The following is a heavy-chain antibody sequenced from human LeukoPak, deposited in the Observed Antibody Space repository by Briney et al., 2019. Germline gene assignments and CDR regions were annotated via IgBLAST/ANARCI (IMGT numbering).Heavy chain of an antibody. CDR3: ASSKGPSTATAGYIDY. CDR1: GFTFSSYV. CDR2: ISGSGGST. D-gene: IGHD6-13*01. J-gene: IGHJ4*02. Sequence: GGSLRLSCAASGFTFSSYVMSWVRQDPGKGLEWVSGISGSGGSTNYADSVKGRFTISRDNYKNTLYLQMNSLRAEDTAVYYCASSKGPSTATAGYIDYWGQGTLVTVS. V-gene: IGHV3-23*01.